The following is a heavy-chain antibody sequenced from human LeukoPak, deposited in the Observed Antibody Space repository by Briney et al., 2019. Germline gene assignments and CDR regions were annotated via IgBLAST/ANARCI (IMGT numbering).Heavy chain of an antibody. Sequence: SETLSLTCAVYGGSVSGYYWSWIRQPPGKGLEWIGEISHRGRTLYNPSLKGRVTMSVDTSKNQFALEVDSVTAADTAVYYCARIPLYFLEPFDYWGQGILVTVSS. CDR3: ARIPLYFLEPFDY. CDR2: ISHRGRT. D-gene: IGHD3-3*01. J-gene: IGHJ4*02. V-gene: IGHV4-34*01. CDR1: GGSVSGYY.